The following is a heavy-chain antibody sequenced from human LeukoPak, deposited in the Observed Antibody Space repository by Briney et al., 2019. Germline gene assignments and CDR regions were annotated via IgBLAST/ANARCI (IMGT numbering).Heavy chain of an antibody. CDR2: ISSSSSTI. CDR1: GFTFSTYS. V-gene: IGHV3-48*02. J-gene: IGHJ4*02. CDR3: ARGRLHGDY. Sequence: AGSLRLSSAVSGFTFSTYSMNCVRPAPGQGLEWVSYISSSSSTIYYADSVKGRFTISRDNAKNSLYLQMNSLRDEDTAVYYCARGRLHGDYWGQGTLVTVSS. D-gene: IGHD4-11*01.